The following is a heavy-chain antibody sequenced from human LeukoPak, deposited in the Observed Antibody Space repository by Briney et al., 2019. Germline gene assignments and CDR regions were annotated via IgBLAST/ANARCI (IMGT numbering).Heavy chain of an antibody. CDR2: ISGSGGST. J-gene: IGHJ4*02. V-gene: IGHV3-23*01. CDR1: GFTFSSYA. Sequence: GGSLRLSCAASGFTFSSYAMSWVRQAPGKGLEWVSAISGSGGSTYYADSVKGRFSISRDNAKNSLYLQMNSLRAEDTAVYYCARGNYYYDSSGYYTLTYWGQGTLVTVSS. CDR3: ARGNYYYDSSGYYTLTY. D-gene: IGHD3-22*01.